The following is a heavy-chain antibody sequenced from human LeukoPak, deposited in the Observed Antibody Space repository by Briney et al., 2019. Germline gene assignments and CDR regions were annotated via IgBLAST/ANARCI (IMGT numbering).Heavy chain of an antibody. V-gene: IGHV5-51*01. D-gene: IGHD6-19*01. CDR3: ASSKQWYFDY. J-gene: IGHJ4*02. Sequence: GESLQISCQDSGDSFTSHWIGWVRQMPGKGLEWMGIIYPGDSDTRYSPSFEGQVTISADKSISTAYLQWSSLKASDTAMYYCASSKQWYFDYWGQGTLVTVSS. CDR1: GDSFTSHW. CDR2: IYPGDSDT.